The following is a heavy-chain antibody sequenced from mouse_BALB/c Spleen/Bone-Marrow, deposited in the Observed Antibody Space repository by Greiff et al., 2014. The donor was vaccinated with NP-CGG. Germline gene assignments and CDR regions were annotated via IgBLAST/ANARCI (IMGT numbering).Heavy chain of an antibody. Sequence: VQVVESGPELKKPGETVKISCKASGYTFTNYGMNWVKQAPGKGLKWMGWINTYTGEPTYADDFKGRFAFSLETSASTAYLQINNLKNEDTATYFCARRNYPLAMDYWGQGTSVTVSS. V-gene: IGHV9-3-1*01. D-gene: IGHD2-1*01. CDR1: GYTFTNYG. CDR2: INTYTGEP. CDR3: ARRNYPLAMDY. J-gene: IGHJ4*01.